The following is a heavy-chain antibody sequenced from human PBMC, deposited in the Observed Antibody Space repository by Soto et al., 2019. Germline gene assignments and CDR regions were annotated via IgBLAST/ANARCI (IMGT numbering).Heavy chain of an antibody. V-gene: IGHV4-4*07. CDR1: GDSISSFY. J-gene: IGHJ5*02. CDR2: VYTSGNT. CDR3: VRDQSDYGGGNWFDP. D-gene: IGHD4-17*01. Sequence: SETLSLTGTVSGDSISSFYWSWIRQPAGKGLEWIGRVYTSGNTDYNPSLKSRLTMSVDTSKNQLSLKLRSVTAADTAAYYCVRDQSDYGGGNWFDPWGPGTLVTVSS.